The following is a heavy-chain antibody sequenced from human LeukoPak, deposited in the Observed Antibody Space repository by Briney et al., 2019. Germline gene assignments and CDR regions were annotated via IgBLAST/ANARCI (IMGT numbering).Heavy chain of an antibody. CDR1: GFTFSSYS. J-gene: IGHJ4*02. CDR2: ISSSSTYI. D-gene: IGHD6-19*01. V-gene: IGHV3-21*06. CDR3: ARDITLTIAVAGRAVDY. Sequence: GGSLRLSCAASGFTFSSYSMNWVRQAPGKGLEWVSSISSSSTYIYYADSVKGRFTISRDNAKNSLYLQMNSLRAEDTAVYYCARDITLTIAVAGRAVDYWGQGTLVTVSS.